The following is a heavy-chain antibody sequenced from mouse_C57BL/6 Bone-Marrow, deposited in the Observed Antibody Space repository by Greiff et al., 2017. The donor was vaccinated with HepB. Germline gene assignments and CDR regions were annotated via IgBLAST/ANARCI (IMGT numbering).Heavy chain of an antibody. CDR2: ISSGGSYT. Sequence: EVQRVESGGDLVKPGGSLKLSCAASGFTFSSYGMSWVRQTPDKRLEWVATISSGGSYTYYPDSVKGRFTITRDNAKNTLYLQMSSLKSEDTAMYYCSIHPQYSGSSYWFAYWGQGTLVTVSA. V-gene: IGHV5-6*01. CDR3: SIHPQYSGSSYWFAY. D-gene: IGHD1-1*01. CDR1: GFTFSSYG. J-gene: IGHJ3*01.